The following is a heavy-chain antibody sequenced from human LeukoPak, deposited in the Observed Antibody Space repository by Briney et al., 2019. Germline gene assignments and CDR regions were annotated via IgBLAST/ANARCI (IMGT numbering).Heavy chain of an antibody. J-gene: IGHJ4*02. D-gene: IGHD6-13*01. Sequence: GGSLRLSCAASGFTFSSFAMNWVRQPPGKGLEWVSTMSGDATSTYYADSVKGRFTISRDNSKTTLFLQMNSLRAEDTAVYYCAKRTSGSSWYSSDSWGQGTLVTVSS. CDR3: AKRTSGSSWYSSDS. V-gene: IGHV3-23*01. CDR1: GFTFSSFA. CDR2: MSGDATST.